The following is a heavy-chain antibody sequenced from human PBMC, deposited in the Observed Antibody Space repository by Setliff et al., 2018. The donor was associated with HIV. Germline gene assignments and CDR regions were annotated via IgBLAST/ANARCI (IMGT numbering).Heavy chain of an antibody. CDR1: GGSISSSNW. Sequence: SETLSLTCAVSGGSISSSNWWSWIRQPPGKRLEWIGHINYSGTTNYNPSLKSRVTISVDTSKNQISLRLSSVTAADTAVYYCARGVTHPPPFGAFDIWGLGTLVTVS. CDR2: INYSGTT. V-gene: IGHV4-59*08. J-gene: IGHJ3*02. D-gene: IGHD5-18*01. CDR3: ARGVTHPPPFGAFDI.